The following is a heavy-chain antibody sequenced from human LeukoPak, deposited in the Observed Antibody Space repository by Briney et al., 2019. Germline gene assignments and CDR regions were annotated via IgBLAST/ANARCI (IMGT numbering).Heavy chain of an antibody. CDR3: ARDGEYGDYVGY. D-gene: IGHD4-17*01. CDR2: IIPIFGTA. J-gene: IGHJ4*02. CDR1: GGTFSSYA. Sequence: SVKVSCKASGGTFSSYAISWVRQAPGQGLEWMGGIIPIFGTANYAQKFQGRVTITADESTSTAYMELSSLRSEDTAVYYCARDGEYGDYVGYWGQGTLVTVSS. V-gene: IGHV1-69*13.